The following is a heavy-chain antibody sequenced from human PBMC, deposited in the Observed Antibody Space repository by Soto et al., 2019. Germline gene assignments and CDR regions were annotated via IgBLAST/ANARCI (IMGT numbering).Heavy chain of an antibody. CDR1: GDSISAYS. CDR2: IHYNGNT. Sequence: SETLSLTCTVSGDSISAYSWLWVRQPPGKGLEWIGNIHYNGNTKYSPSLKSRVTMSVDTSKNHFSLRLISVTAADTAIYFCAREGNLGRWLQPLDFWGQGTRVTVS. J-gene: IGHJ4*02. D-gene: IGHD5-12*01. CDR3: AREGNLGRWLQPLDF. V-gene: IGHV4-59*01.